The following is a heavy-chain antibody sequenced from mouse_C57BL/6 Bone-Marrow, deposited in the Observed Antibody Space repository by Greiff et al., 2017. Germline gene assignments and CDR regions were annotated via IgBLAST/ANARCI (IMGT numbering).Heavy chain of an antibody. CDR3: ARDFYGIDY. V-gene: IGHV1-76*01. CDR2: IYPGSGNT. J-gene: IGHJ2*02. CDR1: GYTFTDYY. D-gene: IGHD1-1*01. Sequence: QVQLQQSGAELVRPGASVKLSCKASGYTFTDYYINWVKQRPGQGLEWIARIYPGSGNTYYNEKFKGKATLTAEKSSSTAYMQLSSLTSEDSSVYFCARDFYGIDYWGQGTSLTVSS.